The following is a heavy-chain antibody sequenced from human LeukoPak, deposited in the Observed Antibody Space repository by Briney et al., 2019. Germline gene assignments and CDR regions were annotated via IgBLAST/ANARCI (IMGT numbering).Heavy chain of an antibody. CDR3: ARTAYSRSLSPSY. CDR2: INPNSGGT. D-gene: IGHD6-13*01. Sequence: ASVKVSCKASGYTFTGYYMHWVRQAPGQGLEWMGWINPNSGGTNYAQKFQGRVTMTRDTSISTAYMELSRLRSDDTAVYYCARTAYSRSLSPSYWGQGTLVTVSS. CDR1: GYTFTGYY. J-gene: IGHJ4*02. V-gene: IGHV1-2*02.